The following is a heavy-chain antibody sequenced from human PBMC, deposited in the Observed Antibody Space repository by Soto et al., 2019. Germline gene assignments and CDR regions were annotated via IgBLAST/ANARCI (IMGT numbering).Heavy chain of an antibody. J-gene: IGHJ4*02. V-gene: IGHV4-59*01. CDR1: GGSISSYY. D-gene: IGHD5-18*01. CDR3: AGSGYSYGNFDY. Sequence: SETLSLTCTVSGGSISSYYWSWIRQPPGKGLEWIGYIYYSGSTNYNPSLKSRVTISVDTSKNQFSLKLSSVTAADTAVYYCAGSGYSYGNFDYWGQGTLVTVSS. CDR2: IYYSGST.